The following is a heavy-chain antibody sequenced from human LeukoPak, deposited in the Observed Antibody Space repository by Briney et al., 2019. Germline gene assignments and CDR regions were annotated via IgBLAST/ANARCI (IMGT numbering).Heavy chain of an antibody. J-gene: IGHJ4*02. CDR1: GFTFSSYG. CDR3: ARTIEIRFGELTFDY. D-gene: IGHD3-10*01. CDR2: IWYDGSNK. V-gene: IGHV3-33*01. Sequence: GGSLRLSCAASGFTFSSYGMHWFRQAPGKGLEWVAVIWYDGSNKYYADSVKGRFTISRDNSKNTLYLQMNSLRAEDTAVYYCARTIEIRFGELTFDYWGQGTLVTVSS.